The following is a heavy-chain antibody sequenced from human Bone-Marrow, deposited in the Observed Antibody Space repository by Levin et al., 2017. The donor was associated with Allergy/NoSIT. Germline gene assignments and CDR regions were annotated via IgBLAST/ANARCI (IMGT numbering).Heavy chain of an antibody. Sequence: PSETLSLTCTVSGGSVSSGSYYWSWIRQPAGKGLEWIGRIYTSGNTNYNPSFRSRVTMSLDTSKNQVSLKLTSATATDTAVYYCARDDLGYCGDGNCYPWGQGTLVTVSS. D-gene: IGHD2-15*01. CDR1: GGSVSSGSYY. CDR3: ARDDLGYCGDGNCYP. CDR2: IYTSGNT. V-gene: IGHV4-61*02. J-gene: IGHJ5*02.